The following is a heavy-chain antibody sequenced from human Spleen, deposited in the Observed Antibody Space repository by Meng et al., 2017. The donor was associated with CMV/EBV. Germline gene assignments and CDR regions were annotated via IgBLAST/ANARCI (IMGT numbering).Heavy chain of an antibody. Sequence: SETLSLTCTVSGYSISNGYYWGWIRQPPGKRLEWIGSIYYSGSTYYNPSLKSRVTISVDTSKNQFSLKLSSVTAADTAVYYCARGLTGYGMDVWGQGTTVTVSS. CDR2: IYYSGST. D-gene: IGHD3-16*01. CDR1: GYSISNGYY. J-gene: IGHJ6*02. CDR3: ARGLTGYGMDV. V-gene: IGHV4-38-2*02.